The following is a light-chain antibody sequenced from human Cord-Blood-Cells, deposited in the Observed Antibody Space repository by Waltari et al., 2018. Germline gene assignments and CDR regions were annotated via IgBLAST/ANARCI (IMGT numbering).Light chain of an antibody. CDR2: GKN. J-gene: IGLJ1*01. CDR1: SLRRYY. CDR3: NSRDSSGNHQDV. V-gene: IGLV3-19*01. Sequence: SSELTQDPAVSVALGQTVRLTCQGDSLRRYYASWYQQKPGQAHVLVIYGKNNRPSGIPDRFSGSSSGNTASLTITGAQAEDEADYYCNSRDSSGNHQDVFGTGTKVTVL.